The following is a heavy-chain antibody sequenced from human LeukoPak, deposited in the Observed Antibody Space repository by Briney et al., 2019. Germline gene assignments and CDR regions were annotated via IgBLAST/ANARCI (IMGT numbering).Heavy chain of an antibody. CDR3: ARVPVVPAAGDY. J-gene: IGHJ4*02. CDR2: ISAYYGNT. D-gene: IGHD2-2*01. CDR1: GYTFTGYG. Sequence: ASVKVSCKASGYTFTGYGISWVRQAPGQGLEWMGWISAYYGNTNYAQKLQGRVTMTTDTSTSTAYMELRSLRSDDTAVYYCARVPVVPAAGDYWGQGTLVTVSS. V-gene: IGHV1-18*04.